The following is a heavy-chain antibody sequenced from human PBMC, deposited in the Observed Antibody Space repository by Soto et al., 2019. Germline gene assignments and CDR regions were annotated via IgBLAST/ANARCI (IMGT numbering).Heavy chain of an antibody. Sequence: SVKVSCKASGGTFSSYAISWVRQAPGQGLEWMGGIIPIFGTANYAQKFQGRVTITADESTSTAYMELSSLRSEDTAVYYCARAGYSGYDLLGGWVSSGWYGWFDPWG. CDR2: IIPIFGTA. J-gene: IGHJ5*02. CDR3: ARAGYSGYDLLGGWVSSGWYGWFDP. D-gene: IGHD5-12*01. CDR1: GGTFSSYA. V-gene: IGHV1-69*13.